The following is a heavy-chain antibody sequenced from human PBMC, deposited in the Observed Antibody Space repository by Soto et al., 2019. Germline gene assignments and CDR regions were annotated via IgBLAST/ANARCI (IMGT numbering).Heavy chain of an antibody. CDR2: IYYSGST. D-gene: IGHD2-2*01. J-gene: IGHJ5*02. CDR1: GGSISSYY. Sequence: SETLSLTCTVSGGSISSYYWSWIRQPPGKGLEWIGYIYYSGSTNYNPSLKSRVTISVDTSKNQFSLKLSSVTAADTAVYYCASSQRVPAAMGDNWFDPWGQGTLVTVSS. CDR3: ASSQRVPAAMGDNWFDP. V-gene: IGHV4-59*01.